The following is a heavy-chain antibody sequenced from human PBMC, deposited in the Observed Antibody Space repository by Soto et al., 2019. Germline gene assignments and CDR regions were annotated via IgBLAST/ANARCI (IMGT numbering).Heavy chain of an antibody. CDR2: IWFDGSNK. D-gene: IGHD3-10*01. CDR1: GFTFSDYG. Sequence: GVSLRLSCAASGFTFSDYGMHWVRQAPGKGLEWVAVIWFDGSNKYYADSVKGRFTLSRDNSKNTLYLQMNGLRAEDTGVFYCARDPSHGSGSYLDYWGQGTLVTVSS. J-gene: IGHJ4*02. CDR3: ARDPSHGSGSYLDY. V-gene: IGHV3-33*01.